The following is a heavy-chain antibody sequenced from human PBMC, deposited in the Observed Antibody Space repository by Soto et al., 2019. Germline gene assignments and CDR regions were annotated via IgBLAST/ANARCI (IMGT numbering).Heavy chain of an antibody. Sequence: ASVKVSCKASGYTFTSYYMHWVRQAPGQGLEWMGIINPSGGSTSYAQKFQGRVTMTRDTSTGTVYMELSSLRSEDTAVYYCARVPYYSTDYYYYGMDVWGQGTTVTVSS. V-gene: IGHV1-46*01. CDR2: INPSGGST. CDR3: ARVPYYSTDYYYYGMDV. CDR1: GYTFTSYY. J-gene: IGHJ6*02. D-gene: IGHD3-22*01.